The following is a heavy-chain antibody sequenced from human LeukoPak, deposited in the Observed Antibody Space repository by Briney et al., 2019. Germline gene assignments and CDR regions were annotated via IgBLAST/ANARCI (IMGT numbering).Heavy chain of an antibody. CDR3: ARENTVTTGADY. J-gene: IGHJ4*02. CDR1: GFTFSTYS. D-gene: IGHD4-17*01. Sequence: KSGGSLRLSCAASGFTFSTYSMNWVRQAPGKGLEWLSSFSSSDNYIYYADSVKGRFTISRDNAKNSLYLQMNSLRAEDTAAYYCARENTVTTGADYWGQGTLVTVSS. V-gene: IGHV3-21*01. CDR2: FSSSDNYI.